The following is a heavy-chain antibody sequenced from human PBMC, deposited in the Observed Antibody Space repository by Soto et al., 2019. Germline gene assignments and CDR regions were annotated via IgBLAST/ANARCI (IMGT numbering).Heavy chain of an antibody. CDR1: GGTFSSYA. V-gene: IGHV1-69*01. CDR3: ARAFSITRGLDAFDI. Sequence: QVQLVQSGAEVKKTGSSVKVSCKASGGTFSSYAISWVRQAPGQGLEWMGGIIPIFGTANYAQKVQGRVTITADESTSTAYMELSSLRSEDTAVDYCARAFSITRGLDAFDIWGQGKMVTVSS. D-gene: IGHD3-10*01. J-gene: IGHJ3*02. CDR2: IIPIFGTA.